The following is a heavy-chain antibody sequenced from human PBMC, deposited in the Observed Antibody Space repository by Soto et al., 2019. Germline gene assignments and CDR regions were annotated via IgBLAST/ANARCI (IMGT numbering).Heavy chain of an antibody. CDR2: IYWDDDK. CDR1: GFSLSSTRMA. D-gene: IGHD6-19*01. V-gene: IGHV2-5*02. J-gene: IGHJ4*02. CDR3: AHIVVAGLGYYFDY. Sequence: QITLKESGPTLVKPTQTLTLTCTFSGFSLSSTRMAVGWIRQPPGKALEWLALIYWDDDKRYSPFLKSRRTITKDTSKIQVVLTMSNMDPVDTARYYCAHIVVAGLGYYFDYWGQGTLVTVSS.